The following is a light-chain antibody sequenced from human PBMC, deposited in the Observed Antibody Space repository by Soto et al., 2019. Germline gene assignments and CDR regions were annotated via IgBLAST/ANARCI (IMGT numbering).Light chain of an antibody. CDR3: TSYTRSSTYV. Sequence: QSALTQPASVSGSPGQSITISCTGTSSDIGAYNYVSWYQQHPGKAPKLMIYDVNNRPSGVSNRFSGSKSGNTVSLTISGLQAEDEADYFCTSYTRSSTYVFGTGTKVTVL. J-gene: IGLJ1*01. V-gene: IGLV2-14*03. CDR1: SSDIGAYNY. CDR2: DVN.